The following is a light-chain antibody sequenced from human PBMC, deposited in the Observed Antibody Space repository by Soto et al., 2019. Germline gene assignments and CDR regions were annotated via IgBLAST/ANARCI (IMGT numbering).Light chain of an antibody. J-gene: IGLJ1*01. Sequence: QSALTRPASVSGSPGQSITISCTGTSNDVGGYNYVSWYQQQPGKAPKLIIYEVSHRPSGISNRFSGSKSGNTASLTISGLHVEDEADYYCSSHSATSPYVFGTGTKLTVL. CDR3: SSHSATSPYV. CDR1: SNDVGGYNY. V-gene: IGLV2-14*01. CDR2: EVS.